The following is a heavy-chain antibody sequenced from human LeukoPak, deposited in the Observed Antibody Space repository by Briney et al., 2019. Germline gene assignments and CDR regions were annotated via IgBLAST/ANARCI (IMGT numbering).Heavy chain of an antibody. J-gene: IGHJ4*02. V-gene: IGHV4-38-2*01. CDR1: GYSISTGDY. CDR3: ARLTSSNRGLMITHDY. Sequence: PSETLSLTCDVSGYSISTGDYWDWIRQPPGKGLEWIGSIYFSGITYYNPSLKSRVTISADMSENQFSLRLSSVTAADSAVYYCARLTSSNRGLMITHDYWGQGTPVSVSS. D-gene: IGHD3-10*01. CDR2: IYFSGIT.